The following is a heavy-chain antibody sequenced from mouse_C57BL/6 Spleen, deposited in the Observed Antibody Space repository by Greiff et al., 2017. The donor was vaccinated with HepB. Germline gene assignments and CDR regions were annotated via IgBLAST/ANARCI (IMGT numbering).Heavy chain of an antibody. D-gene: IGHD2-5*01. CDR2: INYDGSST. CDR1: GFTFSDYY. CDR3: ARGSNYYFDY. Sequence: EVQLVESEGGLVQPGSSMKLSCTASGFTFSDYYMAWVRQVPEKGLEWVANINYDGSSTYYLDSLKSRFIISRDNAKNILYLQMSSLKSEDTATYYCARGSNYYFDYWGQGTTLTVSS. J-gene: IGHJ2*01. V-gene: IGHV5-16*01.